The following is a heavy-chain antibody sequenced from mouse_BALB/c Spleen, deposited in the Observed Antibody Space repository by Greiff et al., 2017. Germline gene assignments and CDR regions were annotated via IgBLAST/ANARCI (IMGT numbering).Heavy chain of an antibody. CDR2: IWGDGST. Sequence: VMLVESGPGLVAPSQSLSITCTVSGFSLTGYGVNWVRQPPGKGLEWLGMIWGDGSTDYNSALKSRLSISKDNSKSQVFLKMNSLQTDDTARYYCARAVYYGNYYAMDYWGQGTSVTVSS. CDR3: ARAVYYGNYYAMDY. CDR1: GFSLTGYG. D-gene: IGHD2-1*01. V-gene: IGHV2-6-7*01. J-gene: IGHJ4*01.